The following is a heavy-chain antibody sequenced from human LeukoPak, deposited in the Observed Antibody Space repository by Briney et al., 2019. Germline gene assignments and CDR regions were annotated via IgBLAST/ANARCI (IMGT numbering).Heavy chain of an antibody. Sequence: GGSLRLSCAASGFTLSSYSMNWVRQAPGKGLEWVSSISSSSSYIYYADSVKGRFTISRGNAKNSLYLQMNSLRAEDTAVYYCARDPAYVGMIVATPFDYWGQGTLVTVSS. J-gene: IGHJ4*02. V-gene: IGHV3-21*01. CDR1: GFTLSSYS. CDR2: ISSSSSYI. CDR3: ARDPAYVGMIVATPFDY. D-gene: IGHD3-22*01.